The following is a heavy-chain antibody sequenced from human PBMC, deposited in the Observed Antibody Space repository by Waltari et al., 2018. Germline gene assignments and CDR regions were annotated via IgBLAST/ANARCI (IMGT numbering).Heavy chain of an antibody. D-gene: IGHD6-13*01. CDR1: GGSFSGYY. V-gene: IGHV4-34*01. Sequence: LSLTCAVYGGSFSGYYWSWIRQPPGKGLEWIGEINHSGSTNYNPSLKSRVTISVDTSKNQFSLKLSSVTAADTAVYYCARGALIAAAGTFDYWGQGTLVTVSS. CDR2: INHSGST. J-gene: IGHJ4*02. CDR3: ARGALIAAAGTFDY.